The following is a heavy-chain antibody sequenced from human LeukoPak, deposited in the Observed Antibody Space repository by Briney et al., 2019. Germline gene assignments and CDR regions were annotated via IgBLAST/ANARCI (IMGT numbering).Heavy chain of an antibody. CDR1: GFTFSSYW. J-gene: IGHJ4*02. V-gene: IGHV3-74*01. CDR3: AREHASGRPFDY. Sequence: GGSLRLSCAASGFTFSSYWMHWVRQAPGKGLVWVSRINTDESSTNYADSVKGRFTISRDNAKNTLYLQMNSLGAEDTAVYYCAREHASGRPFDYWGQGTLVTVSS. D-gene: IGHD3-10*01. CDR2: INTDESST.